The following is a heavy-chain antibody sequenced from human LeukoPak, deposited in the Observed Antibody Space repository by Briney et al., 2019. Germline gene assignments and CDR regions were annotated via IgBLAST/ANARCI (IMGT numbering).Heavy chain of an antibody. CDR3: ASGSSYDSSGRGFDY. CDR2: INPNSGGT. CDR1: GYTFICYY. J-gene: IGHJ4*02. V-gene: IGHV1-2*02. Sequence: ASVKVSCKASGYTFICYYMHWVRQAPGQGLEWMGWINPNSGGTNYAQKFQGRATMTRDTSISTAYMELSRLRFDDTAVYYCASGSSYDSSGRGFDYWGQGTLVTVSS. D-gene: IGHD3-22*01.